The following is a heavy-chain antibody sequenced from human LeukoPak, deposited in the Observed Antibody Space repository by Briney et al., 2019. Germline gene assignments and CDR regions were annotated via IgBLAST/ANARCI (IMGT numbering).Heavy chain of an antibody. V-gene: IGHV1-3*01. D-gene: IGHD3-16*02. CDR2: INAGNGNT. CDR3: ARAGYDYVWGSYRYFDY. Sequence: GASVKVSCKASGYTFTSYAMHWVRQAPGQRLEWMGWINAGNGNTKYSQKFQGRVTITRDTSASTAYMELSSLRSEDTAVYYCARAGYDYVWGSYRYFDYWGQGTLVTVSS. CDR1: GYTFTSYA. J-gene: IGHJ4*02.